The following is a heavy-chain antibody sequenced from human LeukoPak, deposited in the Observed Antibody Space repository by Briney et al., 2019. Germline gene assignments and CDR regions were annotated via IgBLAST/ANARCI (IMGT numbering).Heavy chain of an antibody. D-gene: IGHD2-15*01. Sequence: GGSLRLSCAASGFIFSNYWMSWVRQAPGKGLEWVANIKQDGSEKYYVDSVKGRFTISRDNAKNALYLQMNSLRAEDTAVYYCARWLVVVAATEYYFDYWGQGTLVTVSS. V-gene: IGHV3-7*01. CDR3: ARWLVVVAATEYYFDY. CDR2: IKQDGSEK. J-gene: IGHJ4*02. CDR1: GFIFSNYW.